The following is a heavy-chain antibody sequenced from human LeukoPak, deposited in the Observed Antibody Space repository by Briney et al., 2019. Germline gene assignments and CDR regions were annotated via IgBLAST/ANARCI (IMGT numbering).Heavy chain of an antibody. CDR1: GFTFSTYA. V-gene: IGHV3-23*01. Sequence: GGSLRLSCPASGFTFSTYAMSWVRQAPGKGLEWVSSISPSGGNTYYADSVKGRFTISRDNSKNTVYLQMNSLTAEDTAVYYCAKGARNTAPDYWGQGTLVTVSS. D-gene: IGHD5-18*01. CDR3: AKGARNTAPDY. J-gene: IGHJ4*02. CDR2: ISPSGGNT.